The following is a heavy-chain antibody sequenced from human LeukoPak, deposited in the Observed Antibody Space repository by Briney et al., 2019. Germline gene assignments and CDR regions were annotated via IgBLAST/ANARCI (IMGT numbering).Heavy chain of an antibody. Sequence: GESLKISCKGSGYSFTSYWIGWVRQMPGKGLEWMGIIYPGDSDTRYSPSFRGQVTISADKSISTAYLQWSSLKASDTAMYYCARHYSSGWYYYYGMDVWGQGTTVTVSS. J-gene: IGHJ6*02. CDR3: ARHYSSGWYYYYGMDV. CDR2: IYPGDSDT. CDR1: GYSFTSYW. D-gene: IGHD6-19*01. V-gene: IGHV5-51*01.